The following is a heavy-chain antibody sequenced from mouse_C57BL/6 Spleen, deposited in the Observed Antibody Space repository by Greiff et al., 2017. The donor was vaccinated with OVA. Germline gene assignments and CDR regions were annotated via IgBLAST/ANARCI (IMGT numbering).Heavy chain of an antibody. CDR3: ARGNDYDGFAD. J-gene: IGHJ3*01. D-gene: IGHD2-4*01. Sequence: QVQLQQPGAELVRPGSSVKLSCKASGYTFTSYWMHWVKQRPIQGLEWIGNIDPSDSETHYNQKFKDKATLTVDKSSSTAYMQLSSLTSEDSAVDYGARGNDYDGFADWGQGTLVTVSA. CDR2: IDPSDSET. V-gene: IGHV1-52*01. CDR1: GYTFTSYW.